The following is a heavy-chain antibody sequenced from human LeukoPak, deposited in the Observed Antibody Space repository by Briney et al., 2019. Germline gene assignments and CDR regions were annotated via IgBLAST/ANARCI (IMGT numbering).Heavy chain of an antibody. Sequence: GGSLRLSCAASGFTFSSYEMNWVRQAPGKGLEWVSYISSSGSTIYYADSVKGRFTISEDSSTNTLYLQMNSLRAEDTAVYYCAKAPGVFCSGGSCYSYWYFYLWGRGTLVTVSS. V-gene: IGHV3-48*03. CDR2: ISSSGSTI. D-gene: IGHD2-15*01. CDR3: AKAPGVFCSGGSCYSYWYFYL. CDR1: GFTFSSYE. J-gene: IGHJ2*01.